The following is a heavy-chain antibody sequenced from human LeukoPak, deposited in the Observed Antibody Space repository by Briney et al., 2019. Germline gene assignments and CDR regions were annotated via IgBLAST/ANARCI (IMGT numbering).Heavy chain of an antibody. CDR2: MNPNSGNT. CDR3: ARGDYDSSGYSPSYYYYYYGMDV. D-gene: IGHD3-22*01. V-gene: IGHV1-8*01. Sequence: ASVKVSCKASGYTFTSYDINWVRQATGQGLEWMGWMNPNSGNTGYAQKFRGRVTMTRNTSISTAYMELSSLRSEDTAVYYCARGDYDSSGYSPSYYYYYYGMDVWGQGTTVTVSS. CDR1: GYTFTSYD. J-gene: IGHJ6*02.